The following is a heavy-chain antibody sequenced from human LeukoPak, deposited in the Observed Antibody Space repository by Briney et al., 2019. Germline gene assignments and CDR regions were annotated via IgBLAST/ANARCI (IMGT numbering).Heavy chain of an antibody. J-gene: IGHJ6*02. Sequence: GGSLRLSCAASGFTFSSYEMNWVRQAPGKGLEWLSYISSSGSTIYYADSVKGRFTISRDNAKNSLRLQMNSLRAEDTAVYYCARGDGGYYYRMDVWGQGTTVTVSS. CDR1: GFTFSSYE. V-gene: IGHV3-48*03. CDR3: ARGDGGYYYRMDV. CDR2: ISSSGSTI. D-gene: IGHD3-10*01.